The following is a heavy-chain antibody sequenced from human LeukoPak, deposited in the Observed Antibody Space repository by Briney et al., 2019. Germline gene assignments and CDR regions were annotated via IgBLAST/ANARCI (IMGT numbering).Heavy chain of an antibody. D-gene: IGHD3-22*01. J-gene: IGHJ4*02. Sequence: GGSLRLSCAASGFTFDDYGMSWVRQAPGKGLGWVSGINWNGGSTGYADSVKGRFTISRDNAKNSLYLQMNSLRAEDTALYYCAREGYYYDSSGSYDYWGQGTLVTVSS. V-gene: IGHV3-20*04. CDR1: GFTFDDYG. CDR2: INWNGGST. CDR3: AREGYYYDSSGSYDY.